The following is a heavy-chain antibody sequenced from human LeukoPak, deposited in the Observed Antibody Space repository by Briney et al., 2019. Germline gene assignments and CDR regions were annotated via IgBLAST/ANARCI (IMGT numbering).Heavy chain of an antibody. J-gene: IGHJ3*02. CDR3: AKPTTGYCSGGSCHSYAFDI. Sequence: GGSLGLSCAASGFTFSSYAMSWVRQAPGKGLEWVSAISGSGGGTYYADSVKGRFTISRDNSKNTLYLQMNSLRAEDTAVYYCAKPTTGYCSGGSCHSYAFDIWGQGTMVTVSS. D-gene: IGHD2-15*01. CDR1: GFTFSSYA. CDR2: ISGSGGGT. V-gene: IGHV3-23*01.